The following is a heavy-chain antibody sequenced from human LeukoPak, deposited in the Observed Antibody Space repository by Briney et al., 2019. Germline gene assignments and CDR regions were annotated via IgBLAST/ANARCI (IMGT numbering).Heavy chain of an antibody. D-gene: IGHD6-13*01. CDR3: ARGGGSSWYYFDY. Sequence: GALRLSCAASGFSFSNHGMSWVRQAPGKGLEWVSTISGNGGDTYYADSVKGRFTISRDNAKNSLYLQMNSLRAEDTALYYCARGGGSSWYYFDYWGQGTLVTVSS. CDR2: ISGNGGDT. CDR1: GFSFSNHG. J-gene: IGHJ4*02. V-gene: IGHV3-23*01.